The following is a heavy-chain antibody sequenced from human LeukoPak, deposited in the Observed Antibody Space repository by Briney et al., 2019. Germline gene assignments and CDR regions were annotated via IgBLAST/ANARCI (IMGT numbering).Heavy chain of an antibody. CDR1: GESFSGYY. V-gene: IGHV4-34*01. J-gene: IGHJ4*02. Sequence: SETLSLTCAVYGESFSGYYWSWIRQPPGKGLEWIGEINHSGSTNYNPSLKSRVTISVDTSKNQFSLKLSSVTAADTAVYYCARGPVDFWSGYPHYYFDYWGQGTLVTVSS. CDR3: ARGPVDFWSGYPHYYFDY. CDR2: INHSGST. D-gene: IGHD3-3*01.